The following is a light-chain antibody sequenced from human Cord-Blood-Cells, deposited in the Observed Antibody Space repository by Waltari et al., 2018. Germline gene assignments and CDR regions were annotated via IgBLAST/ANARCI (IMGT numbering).Light chain of an antibody. Sequence: QSALTQSPSASGSLGQSVTIPCTGTSAYVGGYNSVSWYQQHPGKAPKLMIYEVSKRPSGVPDRFSGSKSGNTASLTVSGLQAEDEADYYCSSYAGSNNYVFGTGTKVTVL. CDR3: SSYAGSNNYV. CDR1: SAYVGGYNS. V-gene: IGLV2-8*01. J-gene: IGLJ1*01. CDR2: EVS.